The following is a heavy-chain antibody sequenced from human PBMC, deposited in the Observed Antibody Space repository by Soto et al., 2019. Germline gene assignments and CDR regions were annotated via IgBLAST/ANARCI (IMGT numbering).Heavy chain of an antibody. CDR3: ARQVSSSSWYFDGWFDP. V-gene: IGHV4-39*01. Sequence: QLQLQESGPGLVKPSETLSLTCTVSGGSISSSSYYWGWIRQPPGKGLEWIGSIYYSGSTYYNPSLKSRVTISVDTSKNQFSLKLSSVTAADTAVYYCARQVSSSSWYFDGWFDPWGQGTLVTVSS. D-gene: IGHD6-13*01. J-gene: IGHJ5*02. CDR1: GGSISSSSYY. CDR2: IYYSGST.